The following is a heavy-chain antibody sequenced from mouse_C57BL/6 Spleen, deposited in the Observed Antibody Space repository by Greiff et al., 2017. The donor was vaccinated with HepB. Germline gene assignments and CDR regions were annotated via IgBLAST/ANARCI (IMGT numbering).Heavy chain of an antibody. CDR2: ISDGGSYT. Sequence: EVKLMESGGGLVKPGGSLKLSCAASGFTFSSYAMSWVRQTPEKRLEWVATISDGGSYTYYPDNVKGRFTISRDNAKNNLYLQMSHLKSEDTAMYYCARDDYDYDRIYAMDYWGQGTSVTVSS. J-gene: IGHJ4*01. D-gene: IGHD2-4*01. CDR3: ARDDYDYDRIYAMDY. V-gene: IGHV5-4*01. CDR1: GFTFSSYA.